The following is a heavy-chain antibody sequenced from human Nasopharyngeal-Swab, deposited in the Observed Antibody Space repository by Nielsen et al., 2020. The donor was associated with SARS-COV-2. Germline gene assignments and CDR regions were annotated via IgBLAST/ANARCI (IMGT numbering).Heavy chain of an antibody. CDR1: GFTFDGYA. Sequence: SLKISCAASGFTFDGYAMHWVRQAPGKGLEWVSGISWNSGSIGYADSVKGRFTISRDNAKNSLYLQMNSLRAEDTALYYCAKDIRGDYWYFDLWGRGTLVTVSS. D-gene: IGHD2-21*01. CDR3: AKDIRGDYWYFDL. J-gene: IGHJ2*01. CDR2: ISWNSGSI. V-gene: IGHV3-9*01.